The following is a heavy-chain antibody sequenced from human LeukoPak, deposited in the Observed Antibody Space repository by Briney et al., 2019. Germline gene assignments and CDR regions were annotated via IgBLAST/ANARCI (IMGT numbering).Heavy chain of an antibody. J-gene: IGHJ3*02. CDR1: GFTFDDYA. CDR3: ARGEYPHAFDI. D-gene: IGHD2-2*02. Sequence: GGSLRLSCAASGFTFDDYAMHWVRQAPGKGLEWVSGISWNSGSIAYADSVKGRFTISRDNAKNSLYLQMNSLRAEDTALYYCARGEYPHAFDIWGQGTMVSVSS. V-gene: IGHV3-9*01. CDR2: ISWNSGSI.